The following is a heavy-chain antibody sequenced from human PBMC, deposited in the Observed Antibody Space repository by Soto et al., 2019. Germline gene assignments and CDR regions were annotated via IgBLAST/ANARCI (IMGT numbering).Heavy chain of an antibody. CDR1: GGSISSGDYY. V-gene: IGHV4-30-4*01. CDR2: IYYSGST. Sequence: SETLSLTCTVSGGSISSGDYYWSWIRQPPGKGLKWIGYIYYSGSTYYNPSLKSRVTISVDTSKNQFSLKLSSVTAADTAVYYCARQDSSGYGFDYWGQGTLVTVSS. J-gene: IGHJ4*02. D-gene: IGHD3-22*01. CDR3: ARQDSSGYGFDY.